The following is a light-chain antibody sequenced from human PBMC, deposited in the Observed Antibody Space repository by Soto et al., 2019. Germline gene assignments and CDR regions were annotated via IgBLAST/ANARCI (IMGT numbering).Light chain of an antibody. CDR2: NTS. Sequence: DIQMTQSPSTLSASVGDRVTITCRASPSIDTGLALYQQTPGKAPKLLIYNTSSLQTGVPSRFTGSGSGTEFTLTISSLQPDDFATYYCQQYKSFWTFGQGTKVEIK. V-gene: IGKV1-5*03. CDR1: PSIDTG. J-gene: IGKJ1*01. CDR3: QQYKSFWT.